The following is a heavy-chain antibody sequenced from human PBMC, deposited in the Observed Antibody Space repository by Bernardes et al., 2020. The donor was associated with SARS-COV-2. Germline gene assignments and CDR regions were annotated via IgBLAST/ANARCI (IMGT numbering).Heavy chain of an antibody. CDR2: IYYSGST. V-gene: IGHV4-31*03. Sequence: SEPLSLTCTVSGGSISSGGYYWSWIRQHPGKGLEWIGYIYYSGSTYYNPSLKSRVTISVDTSKNQFSLKLSSVTAADTAVYYCARVEYYDSSGDYKGAFDIWGQGTMVTVSS. D-gene: IGHD3-22*01. J-gene: IGHJ3*02. CDR3: ARVEYYDSSGDYKGAFDI. CDR1: GGSISSGGYY.